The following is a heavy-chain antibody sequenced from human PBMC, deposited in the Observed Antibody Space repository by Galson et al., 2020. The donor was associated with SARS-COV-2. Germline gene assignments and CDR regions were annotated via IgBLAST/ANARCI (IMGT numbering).Heavy chain of an antibody. CDR1: GFTFSNYA. D-gene: IGHD6-19*01. J-gene: IGHJ4*02. V-gene: IGHV3-23*01. CDR2: ISATGGST. CDR3: ARVSVYVAVAGTFDY. Sequence: SCAASGFTFSNYAMGWVRQAPGKGLEWVSAISATGGSTYYADSVKGRFPISRDNSKNTLYLQMNSLRVEDTAVYYCARVSVYVAVAGTFDYWGQGTLVTVSS.